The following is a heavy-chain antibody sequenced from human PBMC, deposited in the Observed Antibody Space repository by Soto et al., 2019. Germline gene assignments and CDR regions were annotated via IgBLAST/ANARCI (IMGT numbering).Heavy chain of an antibody. Sequence: QLQLQESGSGLVQPSPTLSLSCAVSGGSISSGGYSWSWIRQPPGKGLEGIGNIYHSWSTYYHPSHKSRVTISVDRSKNQYSLKLSSVTAADTDVDYCARYTNPCGQGTLVTVSS. CDR2: IYHSWST. D-gene: IGHD2-2*02. CDR1: GGSISSGGYS. CDR3: ARYTNP. J-gene: IGHJ5*02. V-gene: IGHV4-30-2*01.